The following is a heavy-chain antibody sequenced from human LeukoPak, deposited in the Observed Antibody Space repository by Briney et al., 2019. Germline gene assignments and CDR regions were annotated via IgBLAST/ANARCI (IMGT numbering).Heavy chain of an antibody. D-gene: IGHD6-13*01. CDR1: GGSISSYY. Sequence: SETLSLTCTVSGGSISSYYWSWIRQPAGKGLEWIGRIYTSGSTNYNPSLKSRVTMSVDTSKNQFSLKLSSVTAADTAVYYCARDAKQQLKNNWFDPWGQGTLVTVSS. V-gene: IGHV4-4*07. J-gene: IGHJ5*02. CDR3: ARDAKQQLKNNWFDP. CDR2: IYTSGST.